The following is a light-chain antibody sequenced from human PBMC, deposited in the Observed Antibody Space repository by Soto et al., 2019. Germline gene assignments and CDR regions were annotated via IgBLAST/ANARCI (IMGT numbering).Light chain of an antibody. J-gene: IGKJ4*01. CDR1: QRINNY. CDR3: QQRSNWPPLT. CDR2: DIS. Sequence: EILLTQSPVTLSLSPGERATLSCRASQRINNYLAWYQQKPGQAPRLLIYDISNRATGIPARFSDSGSGTDFTLAISSLEPEDFAVYDCQQRSNWPPLTFGGGTRVE. V-gene: IGKV3-11*01.